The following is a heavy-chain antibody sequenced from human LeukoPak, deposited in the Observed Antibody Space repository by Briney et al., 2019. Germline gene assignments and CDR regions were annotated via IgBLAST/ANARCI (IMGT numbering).Heavy chain of an antibody. CDR2: ISEDGDIK. J-gene: IGHJ6*02. D-gene: IGHD1-26*01. V-gene: IGHV3-30*01. CDR1: GFTFSSHA. CDR3: ARDLVGPPDGMDV. Sequence: GRSLRLSCAASGFTFSSHAVHWVRQAPGKGLECVAVISEDGDIKKYADAVKGRFTISRDNFKNTLYLQMNSLRAEDAAVYYCARDLVGPPDGMDVWGQGTTVTVSS.